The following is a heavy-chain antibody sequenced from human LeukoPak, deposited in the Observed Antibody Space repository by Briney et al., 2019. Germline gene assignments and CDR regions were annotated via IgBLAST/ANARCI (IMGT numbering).Heavy chain of an antibody. J-gene: IGHJ4*02. Sequence: GGSLRLSCAASGFTFNTYAMHWVRQAPGKGLDRVAVISYDGSNKYYAESVKGRFSISRDNSKNTLYLQMSSLRDEDTAVYYCAGVSESGWYYFDYWGQGALVTVSS. CDR2: ISYDGSNK. CDR3: AGVSESGWYYFDY. D-gene: IGHD6-19*01. CDR1: GFTFNTYA. V-gene: IGHV3-30*03.